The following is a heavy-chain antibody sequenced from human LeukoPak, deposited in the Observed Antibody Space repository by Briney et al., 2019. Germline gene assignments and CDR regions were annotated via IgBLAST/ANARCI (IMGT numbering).Heavy chain of an antibody. D-gene: IGHD1-1*01. J-gene: IGHJ3*01. CDR1: GFTFSNHW. CDR2: INGDGSST. Sequence: GGSLRLSCAASGFTFSNHWMHWGRQAPGKGLGWVSRINGDGSSTNYADSVKGRFTISRDNAKNTVYLEMSSLRAEDTAVYYCIQVRVTTTRNAFDVWGQGTMVTVSS. CDR3: IQVRVTTTRNAFDV. V-gene: IGHV3-74*01.